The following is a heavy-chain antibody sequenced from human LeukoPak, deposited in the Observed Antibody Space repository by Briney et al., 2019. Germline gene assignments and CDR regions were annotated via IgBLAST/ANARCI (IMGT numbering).Heavy chain of an antibody. J-gene: IGHJ4*02. V-gene: IGHV3-48*03. CDR1: GFTFSSYE. CDR3: TREQQLWLF. Sequence: GGSLRLSCAASGFTFSSYEMNWVRQAPGKGLEWVSYISSSGSTIYYADSVEGRFTISRDNAKNSLYLQMNSLRVEDTAVYYCTREQQLWLFWGQGTLVTVSS. CDR2: ISSSGSTI. D-gene: IGHD5-18*01.